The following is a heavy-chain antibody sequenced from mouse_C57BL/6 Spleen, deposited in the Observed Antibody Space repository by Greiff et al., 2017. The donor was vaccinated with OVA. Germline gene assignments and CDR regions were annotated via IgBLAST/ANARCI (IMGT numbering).Heavy chain of an antibody. CDR1: GFSFNTYA. D-gene: IGHD1-1*01. J-gene: IGHJ2*01. Sequence: EVKLVDSGGGLVQPKGSLKLSCAASGFSFNTYAMNWVRQAPGKGLEWVARIRSKSNNYATYYADSVKDRFTISRDDSESMLYLQMNNLKTEDTAMYYCVREGSPYFDYWGQGTTLTVSS. CDR3: VREGSPYFDY. V-gene: IGHV10-1*01. CDR2: IRSKSNNYAT.